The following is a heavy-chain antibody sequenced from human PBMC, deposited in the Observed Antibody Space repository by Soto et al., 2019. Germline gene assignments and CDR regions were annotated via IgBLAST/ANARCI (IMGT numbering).Heavy chain of an antibody. CDR1: GFTFSTFA. V-gene: IGHV3-23*01. CDR3: EKSGPTTSFDF. CDR2: ITGGSGFT. J-gene: IGHJ4*02. Sequence: EVQLLESGGGFVQPGGSLRLSCAASGFTFSTFAMNWVRQAPGKGLEWVSGITGGSGFTFYADSVKGRFTISRDDSENPLFLQMSSRRAEDPAKSYCEKSGPTTSFDFWGQGPLVTVPS. D-gene: IGHD1-26*01.